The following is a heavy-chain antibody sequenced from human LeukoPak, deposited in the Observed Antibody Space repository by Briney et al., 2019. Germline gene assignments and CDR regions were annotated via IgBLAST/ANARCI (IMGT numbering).Heavy chain of an antibody. D-gene: IGHD3-3*01. CDR1: GGSISSISYY. Sequence: SETLSLTCTVSGGSISSISYYWGWIRQPPGKGLEWIGRIYYSGSTYYNPSLKTRVTISVDTSKNQFSLKLSSVTAADTAVYYCASGYDFWSGYYSPQMNFDYWGQGTLVTVSS. J-gene: IGHJ4*02. CDR2: IYYSGST. CDR3: ASGYDFWSGYYSPQMNFDY. V-gene: IGHV4-39*01.